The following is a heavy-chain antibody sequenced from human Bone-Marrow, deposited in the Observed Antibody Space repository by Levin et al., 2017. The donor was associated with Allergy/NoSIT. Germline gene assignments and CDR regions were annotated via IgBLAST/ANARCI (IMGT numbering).Heavy chain of an antibody. D-gene: IGHD3-10*01. CDR2: ISGSGAST. CDR1: GFTFSAFA. V-gene: IGHV3-23*01. CDR3: ATHWGKVRGGDS. J-gene: IGHJ5*01. Sequence: GESLKISCAASGFTFSAFAMKWIRQAPGEGLEYVSMISGSGASTNYADSLKGRFTISRDNSENTVFLQMNSLTAEDTAIYYCATHWGKVRGGDSWGQGTLVTVSS.